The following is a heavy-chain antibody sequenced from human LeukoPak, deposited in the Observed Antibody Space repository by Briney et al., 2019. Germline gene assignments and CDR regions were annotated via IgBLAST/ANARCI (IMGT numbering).Heavy chain of an antibody. Sequence: GGSLRLSCAASGFTFSSYSMYWVRQAPGKGLEWVSSISSSSSYIYYADSVKGQFTISRDNAKNSLYLQMNSLRAEDTAVYYCARDPGYSSSWYLNYWGQGTLVTVSS. D-gene: IGHD6-13*01. V-gene: IGHV3-21*01. CDR1: GFTFSSYS. J-gene: IGHJ4*02. CDR3: ARDPGYSSSWYLNY. CDR2: ISSSSSYI.